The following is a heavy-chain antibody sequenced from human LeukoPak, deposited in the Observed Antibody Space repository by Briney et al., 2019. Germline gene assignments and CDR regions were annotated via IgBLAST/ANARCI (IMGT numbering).Heavy chain of an antibody. J-gene: IGHJ5*02. V-gene: IGHV4-59*01. CDR1: GGSISSYY. D-gene: IGHD1-26*01. CDR3: ARDRSAWDGWFDP. Sequence: PSETLSLTCTVSGGSISSYYWNCIRQPPGQGLHWIGYIYDSGSTNYNPSLKSRVTISVEMSKNQFSLKLRSVTAADTAVYYCARDRSAWDGWFDPWGQGTLVTVSS. CDR2: IYDSGST.